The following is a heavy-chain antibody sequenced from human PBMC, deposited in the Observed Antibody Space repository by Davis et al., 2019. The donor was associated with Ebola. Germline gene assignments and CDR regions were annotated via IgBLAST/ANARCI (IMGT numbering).Heavy chain of an antibody. D-gene: IGHD2-15*01. CDR2: IIPIFGTA. CDR3: AGGGGVVVAASFDL. Sequence: AASVKVSCKASGGTFSSYAISWVRQAPGQGLEWMGGIIPIFGTANYAQKFQGRVTITADESTSTAYMELSSLGSEDTVVYYCAGGGGVVVAASFDLWGRGTLVTVSS. J-gene: IGHJ2*01. CDR1: GGTFSSYA. V-gene: IGHV1-69*13.